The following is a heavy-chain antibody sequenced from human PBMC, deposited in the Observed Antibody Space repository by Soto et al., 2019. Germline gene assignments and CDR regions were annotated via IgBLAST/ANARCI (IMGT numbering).Heavy chain of an antibody. CDR1: GGSISSGGYY. J-gene: IGHJ4*02. CDR2: IHYSAGS. V-gene: IGHV4-31*03. Sequence: QVQLQESGPGLVKPSETLSLTCTVSGGSISSGGYYWSWIGQYPGKGLEWIGYIHYSAGSYYHPSLKSRVTMSVDTSRNQFSLRLSSVTAADTAVYYCARGRSSLRYWGQGTLVTVSS. CDR3: ARGRSSLRY. D-gene: IGHD6-6*01.